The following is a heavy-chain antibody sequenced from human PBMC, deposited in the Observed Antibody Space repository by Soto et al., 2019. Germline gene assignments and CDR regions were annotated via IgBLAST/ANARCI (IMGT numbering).Heavy chain of an antibody. CDR1: GINVSANY. CDR2: VYRGGSV. CDR3: ANHGGATSEFYFYFMDV. V-gene: IGHV3-66*01. D-gene: IGHD3-16*01. J-gene: IGHJ6*04. Sequence: EVQLVESGGGLVQPGGSLRLSCAASGINVSANYMSWVRQAPGKGQEWVSVVYRGGSVYYAASLKGRCTISRDNYKNAIYHQMNNLRGEDTAVDYCANHGGATSEFYFYFMDVWGKGTPVTVSS.